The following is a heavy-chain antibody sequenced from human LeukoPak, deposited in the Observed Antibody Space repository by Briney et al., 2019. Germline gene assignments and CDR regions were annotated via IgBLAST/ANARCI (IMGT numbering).Heavy chain of an antibody. Sequence: GGSLRLSCAASGFTFSSYSMNWVRQAPGKGLEWVSSISSSSSYIYYADSVKGRFTISRDNAKNSLYLQMNSLRAEDTAVYYCARAPLAGRNLMNSFDYWGQGTLVTVSS. D-gene: IGHD4-23*01. J-gene: IGHJ4*02. CDR3: ARAPLAGRNLMNSFDY. CDR2: ISSSSSYI. V-gene: IGHV3-21*01. CDR1: GFTFSSYS.